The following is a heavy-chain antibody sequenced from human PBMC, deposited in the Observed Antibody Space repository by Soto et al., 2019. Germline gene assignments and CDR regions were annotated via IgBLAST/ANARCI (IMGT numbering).Heavy chain of an antibody. CDR3: AKDRIAATGTLYGWDC. V-gene: IGHV3-23*01. CDR2: ISGGGGST. D-gene: IGHD6-13*01. Sequence: EVQLLESGGGLVQSGGSLRVSCAASGFTFSSYAMSWVRQAPGKGLEWVSGISGGGGSTYYADSVKGRFTISRDNSKNTLYLQMNSLRAEDTAVYYCAKDRIAATGTLYGWDCWGQGTLVTVSS. CDR1: GFTFSSYA. J-gene: IGHJ4*02.